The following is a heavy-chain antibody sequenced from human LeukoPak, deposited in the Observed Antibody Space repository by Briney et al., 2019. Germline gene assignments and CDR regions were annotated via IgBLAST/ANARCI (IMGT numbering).Heavy chain of an antibody. CDR3: AREMLAAVAAQS. Sequence: GGSLRLSCAASGFTFSSYSMNWVRQAPGKGLEWVSSISSSSSYIYYADSVKGRFTISRDNAKNSLYLQMNSLRAEDTAVYYCAREMLAAVAAQSWGRGTLVTVSS. CDR2: ISSSSSYI. J-gene: IGHJ5*02. D-gene: IGHD6-19*01. CDR1: GFTFSSYS. V-gene: IGHV3-21*01.